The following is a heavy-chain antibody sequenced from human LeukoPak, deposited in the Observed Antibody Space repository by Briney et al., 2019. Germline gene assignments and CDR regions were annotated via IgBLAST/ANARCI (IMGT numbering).Heavy chain of an antibody. D-gene: IGHD2-21*02. V-gene: IGHV3-53*01. CDR1: GFTVSSNY. CDR2: IYSGGST. Sequence: GGSLRLSCAASGFTVSSNYMSWVRQAPGKGLEWVSVIYSGGSTYYADFVKGRFTISRDNYKNTLYLQMNSLRAEDTAVYYCARYCGGDCYGFDYWGQGTLVTVSS. J-gene: IGHJ4*02. CDR3: ARYCGGDCYGFDY.